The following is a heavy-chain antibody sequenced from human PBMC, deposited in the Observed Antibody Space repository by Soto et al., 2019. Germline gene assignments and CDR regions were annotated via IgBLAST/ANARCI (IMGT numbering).Heavy chain of an antibody. J-gene: IGHJ6*02. CDR1: GGTFSSYA. CDR2: IIPIFGTA. CDR3: ARLYDYVWGSYRYTLAMDV. D-gene: IGHD3-16*02. V-gene: IGHV1-69*01. Sequence: QVQLVQSGAEVKKPGSSVKVSCKASGGTFSSYAISWVRQAPGQGLEWMGGIIPIFGTANYVQKFQGRVTITADESTSTAYMELSSLRSEDTAVYYCARLYDYVWGSYRYTLAMDVWGQGTTVTVSS.